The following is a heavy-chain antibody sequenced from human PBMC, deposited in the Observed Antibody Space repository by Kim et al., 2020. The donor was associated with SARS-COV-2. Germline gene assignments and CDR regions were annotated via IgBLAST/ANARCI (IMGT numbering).Heavy chain of an antibody. CDR2: IKQDGSEK. J-gene: IGHJ4*02. D-gene: IGHD3-16*02. V-gene: IGHV3-7*01. CDR3: ARTDYVWGSYRYTYYFDY. CDR1: GFTFSSYW. Sequence: GGSLRLSCAASGFTFSSYWMSWVRQAPGKGLEWVANIKQDGSEKYYVDSVKGRFTISRDNAKNSLYLQMNSLRAEDTAVYYCARTDYVWGSYRYTYYFDYWGQGTLVTVSS.